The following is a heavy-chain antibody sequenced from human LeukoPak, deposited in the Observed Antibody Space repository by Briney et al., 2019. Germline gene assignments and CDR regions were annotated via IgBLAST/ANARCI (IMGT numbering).Heavy chain of an antibody. D-gene: IGHD3-10*01. Sequence: KTGGSLRLSCAASGFTVSSNYMSWVRQAPGKGLEWVSYISSSSTIYYADSVKGRFTISRDNAKNSLYLQMNSLRAEDTAVYYCARDLTYGSGSYGYWGQGTLVTVSS. J-gene: IGHJ4*02. CDR3: ARDLTYGSGSYGY. V-gene: IGHV3-69-1*01. CDR2: ISSSSTI. CDR1: GFTVSSNY.